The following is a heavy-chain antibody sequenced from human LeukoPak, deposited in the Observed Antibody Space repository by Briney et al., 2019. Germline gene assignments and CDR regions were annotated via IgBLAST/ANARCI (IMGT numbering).Heavy chain of an antibody. CDR1: GGSISSYY. J-gene: IGHJ3*02. CDR2: IFYNGNT. D-gene: IGHD6-13*01. CDR3: ASGSSFPAFDI. Sequence: PSETLSLTCTVSGGSISSYYWSWIRQSPGKGLEWIAYIFYNGNTKYNPSLWSRVTISIDTSRNQVFLNLNSVTAADTAVYYCASGSSFPAFDIWGQGTMVTVSS. V-gene: IGHV4-59*01.